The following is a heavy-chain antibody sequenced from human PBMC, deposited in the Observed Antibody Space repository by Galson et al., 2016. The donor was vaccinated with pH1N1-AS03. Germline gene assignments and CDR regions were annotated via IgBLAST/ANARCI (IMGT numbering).Heavy chain of an antibody. D-gene: IGHD4-23*01. V-gene: IGHV4-59*11. CDR1: GVSFRGHY. J-gene: IGHJ4*02. Sequence: SLTCAVSGVSFRGHYWNWIRQAPGKGLEWIGHVYNSGSTNYNPSLKGRVAISVDTSKNQFSLKLNSVTAADAAVYYCATGLGWTADDWGQGTLVTVSS. CDR3: ATGLGWTADD. CDR2: VYNSGST.